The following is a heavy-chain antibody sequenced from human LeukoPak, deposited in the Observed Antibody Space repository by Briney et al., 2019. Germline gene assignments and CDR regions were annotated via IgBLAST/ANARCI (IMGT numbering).Heavy chain of an antibody. D-gene: IGHD3-10*01. V-gene: IGHV1-8*01. CDR2: MNPNSGNT. CDR1: GYTFTSYD. CDR3: AVMVRGVIIPSDY. J-gene: IGHJ4*02. Sequence: ASVKVSCKASGYTFTSYDINWVRQATGQGLEWMGWMNPNSGNTGYAQKFQGRVTMTRNTSISTAYMELSSLRSEDTAVYYCAVMVRGVIIPSDYWGQGTLVTVSS.